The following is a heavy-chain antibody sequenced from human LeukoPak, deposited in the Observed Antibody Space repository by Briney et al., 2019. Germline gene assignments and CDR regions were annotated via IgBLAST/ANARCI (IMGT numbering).Heavy chain of an antibody. CDR3: ARDISSGYYDAFDI. J-gene: IGHJ3*02. V-gene: IGHV3-33*01. D-gene: IGHD3-22*01. Sequence: PGRSLRLSCAPSGFNFFTYGMHWVRQAPGKGLEWVAVIWYDGSNKYYADSVKGRFTISRDNSKSTLSLQMNSLRAEDTAVYYCARDISSGYYDAFDIWGQGTMVTVSS. CDR1: GFNFFTYG. CDR2: IWYDGSNK.